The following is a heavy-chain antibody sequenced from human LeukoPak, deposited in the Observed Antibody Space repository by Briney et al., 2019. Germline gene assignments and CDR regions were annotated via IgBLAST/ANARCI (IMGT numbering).Heavy chain of an antibody. CDR1: GFTLSSYW. CDR2: ISDADGSIT. V-gene: IGHV3-74*01. J-gene: IGHJ4*02. CDR3: ARDETWGSPFYSDY. Sequence: QPGGSLRLSCAASGFTLSSYWLHWVRQAPGKGLVWVSRISDADGSITDYADSVRGRFTISRDTAKNTLYLEMNSLGAEDTAVYYCARDETWGSPFYSDYWGQGTLVTVSS. D-gene: IGHD7-27*01.